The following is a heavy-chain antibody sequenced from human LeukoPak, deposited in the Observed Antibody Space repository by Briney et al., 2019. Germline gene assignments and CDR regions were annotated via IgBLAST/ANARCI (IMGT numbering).Heavy chain of an antibody. Sequence: SETLSLTCSVSGGSISYYWGWIRQPPGKGLEWIGYIYYSGSTNYNPSLKSRVTISIDTSKNQFSLRLSSVTAADTAVYYCARGFYYDFWSGFKWHPAYYFDNWGQGTLVTVSS. CDR1: GGSISYY. J-gene: IGHJ4*02. CDR3: ARGFYYDFWSGFKWHPAYYFDN. V-gene: IGHV4-59*01. D-gene: IGHD3-3*01. CDR2: IYYSGST.